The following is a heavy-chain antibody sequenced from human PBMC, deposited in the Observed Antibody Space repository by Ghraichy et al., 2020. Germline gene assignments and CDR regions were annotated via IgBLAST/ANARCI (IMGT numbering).Heavy chain of an antibody. D-gene: IGHD3-10*01. CDR3: ARGGSVSRTGYFDL. V-gene: IGHV3-23*01. Sequence: GGSLRLSCAASGFTFSSYAMSWVRQAPGKGLEWVSGISAGGSSTYYADSAKGRFTISRDNSKNTLYLQMNSLRAEDTAVYYCARGGSVSRTGYFDLWGRDTLVTVSS. J-gene: IGHJ2*01. CDR1: GFTFSSYA. CDR2: ISAGGSST.